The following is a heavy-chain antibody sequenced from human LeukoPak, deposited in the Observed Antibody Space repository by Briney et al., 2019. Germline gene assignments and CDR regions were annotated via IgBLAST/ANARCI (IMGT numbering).Heavy chain of an antibody. CDR1: GFTFSPHY. Sequence: GGSLRLSCADSGFTFSPHYMDWVRQSPGQGLEWVGLIRNKANGYTTVYAASVKGRFTISRDDSKNSVYLQMDSLKTEDTAVYYCSDLGSAGTDHWGQGTLVTVSS. CDR2: IRNKANGYTT. D-gene: IGHD3-10*01. J-gene: IGHJ4*02. V-gene: IGHV3-72*01. CDR3: SDLGSAGTDH.